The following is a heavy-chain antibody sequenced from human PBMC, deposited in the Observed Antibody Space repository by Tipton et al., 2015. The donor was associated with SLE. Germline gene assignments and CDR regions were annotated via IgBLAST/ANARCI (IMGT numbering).Heavy chain of an antibody. CDR2: VYDSGST. Sequence: TLSLTCTVSGGSINSHYWSWIRQPAGKGLEWIGHVYDSGSTYYNPSPKSRLTMSVDTSKNQVSLNLNSVTAADTAVYYCASVRGAFDIWGQGTMVTVSS. V-gene: IGHV4-4*07. CDR3: ASVRGAFDI. CDR1: GGSINSHY. D-gene: IGHD3-10*02. J-gene: IGHJ3*02.